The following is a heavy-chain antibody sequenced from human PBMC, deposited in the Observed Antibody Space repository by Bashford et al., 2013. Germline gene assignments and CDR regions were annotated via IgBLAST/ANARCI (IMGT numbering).Heavy chain of an antibody. CDR1: GYSFTTYW. CDR2: IYPGDSDT. CDR3: ARRGDSWGTLAY. J-gene: IGHJ4*02. Sequence: GESLKISCKGSGYSFTTYWIGWVRQMPGKGLEWMGIIYPGDSDTTYSPSFQGQVTISADKSFSAAYLQWTSLKASDTAIYYCARRGDSWGTLAYWGLGTLVTVSS. V-gene: IGHV5-51*01. D-gene: IGHD7-27*01.